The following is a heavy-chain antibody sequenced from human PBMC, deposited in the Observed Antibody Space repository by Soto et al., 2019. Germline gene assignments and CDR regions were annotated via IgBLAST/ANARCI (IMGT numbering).Heavy chain of an antibody. CDR2: IYYSGST. V-gene: IGHV4-59*08. CDR3: ARLGGYYQSLDT. Sequence: QVQLQESGPGLVKASETLSLTCTVSGGSIDTYYWSWIRQPPGKGLQWIGYIYYSGSTTYSPSLQSRVTLSVDRSKNHFSLKLTSVTAADTAVYYCARLGGYYQSLDTWGQGTLVTVSS. CDR1: GGSIDTYY. D-gene: IGHD3-22*01. J-gene: IGHJ5*02.